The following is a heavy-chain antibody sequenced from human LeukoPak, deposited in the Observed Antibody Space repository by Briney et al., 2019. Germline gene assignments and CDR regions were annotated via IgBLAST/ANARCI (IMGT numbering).Heavy chain of an antibody. Sequence: GGSLRLSCAASGFTVSSNYMSWVRQAPGKGLEWVSVIYSGGSTYYADSVKGRFTISRDNAKNSLYLQMNSLRAEDTALYYCAKDSASFSSWYWGAQYFQHWGQGTLVTVSS. CDR3: AKDSASFSSWYWGAQYFQH. D-gene: IGHD6-13*01. CDR2: IYSGGST. V-gene: IGHV3-53*05. J-gene: IGHJ1*01. CDR1: GFTVSSNY.